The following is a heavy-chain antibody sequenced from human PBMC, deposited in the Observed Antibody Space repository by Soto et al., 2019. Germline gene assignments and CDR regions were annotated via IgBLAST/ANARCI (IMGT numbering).Heavy chain of an antibody. Sequence: QVQLVESGGGVVQPGRSPRLSCAASGFTFSSYGMHWVRQAPGKGLVWVAVIWYDGSNKYYADSVKGRFTISRDNSKNTLYLQMNSLRVEDTAVYYCARDGSGDRHAFDIWGQGTMVTVSS. CDR1: GFTFSSYG. D-gene: IGHD3-10*01. J-gene: IGHJ3*02. CDR3: ARDGSGDRHAFDI. CDR2: IWYDGSNK. V-gene: IGHV3-33*01.